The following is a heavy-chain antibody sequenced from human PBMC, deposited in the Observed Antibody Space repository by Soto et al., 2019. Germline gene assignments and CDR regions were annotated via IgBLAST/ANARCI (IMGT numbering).Heavy chain of an antibody. CDR2: ISISSSTI. D-gene: IGHD3-16*01. CDR3: ARDVSIMITFGGVMGGGAFDI. CDR1: GFTFSSYS. J-gene: IGHJ3*02. V-gene: IGHV3-48*01. Sequence: GGSLRLSCAASGFTFSSYSMNWVRQAPGKGLEWVSYISISSSTIYYADSVKGRFTISRDNAKNSLYLQMNSLRAEDTAVYYCARDVSIMITFGGVMGGGAFDIWGQGTMVTVSS.